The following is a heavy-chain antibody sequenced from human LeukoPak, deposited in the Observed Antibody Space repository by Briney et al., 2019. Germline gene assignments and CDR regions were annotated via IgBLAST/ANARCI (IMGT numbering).Heavy chain of an antibody. CDR2: ISAYNGNT. J-gene: IGHJ4*02. V-gene: IGHV1-18*01. D-gene: IGHD1-26*01. Sequence: ASVKVSCKASGGTFSSYAISWVRQAPGQGLEWMGWISAYNGNTNYAQKLQGRVTMTTDTSTSTAYMELRSLRSDDTAAYYCARDLYSGSYGVYWGQGTLVTVSS. CDR1: GGTFSSYA. CDR3: ARDLYSGSYGVY.